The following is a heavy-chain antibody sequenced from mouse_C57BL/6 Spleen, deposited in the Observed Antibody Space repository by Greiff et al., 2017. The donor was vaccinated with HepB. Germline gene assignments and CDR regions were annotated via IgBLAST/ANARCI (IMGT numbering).Heavy chain of an antibody. CDR2: ISSGSSTI. V-gene: IGHV5-17*01. J-gene: IGHJ4*01. CDR1: GFTFSDYG. CDR3: ARPSHYGYDYAMDY. Sequence: EVQRVESGGGLVKPGGSLKLSCAASGFTFSDYGMHWVRQAPEKGLEWVAYISSGSSTIYYADTVKGRFTISRDNAKNTLFLQMTSLRSEDTAMYYCARPSHYGYDYAMDYWGQGTSVTVSS. D-gene: IGHD2-2*01.